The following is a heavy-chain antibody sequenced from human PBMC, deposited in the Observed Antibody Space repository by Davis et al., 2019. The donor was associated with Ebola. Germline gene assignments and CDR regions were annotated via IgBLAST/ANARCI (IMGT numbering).Heavy chain of an antibody. Sequence: GGSLRLSCVASGFMFSNHAMTWVRQAPGKGLEWVSTIGDTSGDTYDAESVKGRFTISRDNSKNTLYLQMNGLRVDDTAIYYCAKDTSNIWFDIWGQGTMVTVSS. V-gene: IGHV3-23*01. CDR2: IGDTSGDT. J-gene: IGHJ3*02. D-gene: IGHD1-26*01. CDR3: AKDTSNIWFDI. CDR1: GFMFSNHA.